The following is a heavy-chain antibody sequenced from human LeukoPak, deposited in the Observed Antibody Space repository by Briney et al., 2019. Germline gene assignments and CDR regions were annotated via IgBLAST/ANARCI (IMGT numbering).Heavy chain of an antibody. CDR2: INHSGST. CDR3: ASGGTMVRGVTDY. D-gene: IGHD3-10*01. J-gene: IGHJ4*02. CDR1: GGSFSGYY. Sequence: SETLSLTCAVYGGSFSGYYWSWIRQPPGKGLEWIGEINHSGSTNYNPSLKSRVTISVDTSKNQFSLKLSPVTAADTAVYYCASGGTMVRGVTDYWGQGTLVTVSS. V-gene: IGHV4-34*01.